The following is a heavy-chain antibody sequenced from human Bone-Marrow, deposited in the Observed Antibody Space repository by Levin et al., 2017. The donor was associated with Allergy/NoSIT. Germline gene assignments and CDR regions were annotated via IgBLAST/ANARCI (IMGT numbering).Heavy chain of an antibody. Sequence: PGGSLRLSCAASGFTVNSKYMSWVRQVPGKGLEWISMIYSGGSTYYADSVKGRFTISRDISKNTLYLQLNTLRVEDTAMYYCARLSSYDFWSSSLSWYFDLWGRGTLVTVSS. CDR1: GFTVNSKY. CDR2: IYSGGST. CDR3: ARLSSYDFWSSSLSWYFDL. D-gene: IGHD3-3*01. V-gene: IGHV3-66*04. J-gene: IGHJ2*01.